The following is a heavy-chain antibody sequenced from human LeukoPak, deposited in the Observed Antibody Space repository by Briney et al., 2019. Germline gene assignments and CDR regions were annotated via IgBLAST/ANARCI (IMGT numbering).Heavy chain of an antibody. D-gene: IGHD6-19*01. J-gene: IGHJ4*02. Sequence: PGGSLRLSCAASGFTFSSYEMNWVRQAPGKGLEWISYISTSDATMYADSVKGRFTISRDNAKNSLYLQMNSQRAEDTAVYYCARHNGWYDYWGQGTLVTVSS. V-gene: IGHV3-48*03. CDR2: ISTSDAT. CDR3: ARHNGWYDY. CDR1: GFTFSSYE.